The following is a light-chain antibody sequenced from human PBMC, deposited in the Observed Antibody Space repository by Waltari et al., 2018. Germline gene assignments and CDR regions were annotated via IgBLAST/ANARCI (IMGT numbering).Light chain of an antibody. CDR1: SCVHSRY. CDR2: GAT. Sequence: EIVLTQSPGTLSLSPGDRATHASVFCSCVHSRYLAWYQQKPGQPPKLLISGATSRAIGIPDRFSGSGSGTDFTLTISRLEAEDFAVYYCQQYCTSPWTFGRGTKVEIK. CDR3: QQYCTSPWT. V-gene: IGKV3-20*01. J-gene: IGKJ1*01.